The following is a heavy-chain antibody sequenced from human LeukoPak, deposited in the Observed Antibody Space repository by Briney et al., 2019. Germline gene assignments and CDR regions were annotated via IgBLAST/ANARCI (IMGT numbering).Heavy chain of an antibody. V-gene: IGHV3-9*01. CDR1: GFSLDGYA. CDR3: TKGPGCGNSGCHYYLDH. D-gene: IGHD2/OR15-2a*01. CDR2: IHWNSGYA. J-gene: IGHJ4*02. Sequence: GGSLRLSCAASGFSLDGYAIHWVRQTPGKGLEWVAGIHWNSGYAAYGESARGRFTISRDNAKSSVYLQMNSVRPEDTALYFCTKGPGCGNSGCHYYLDHWGQGTLVTVSS.